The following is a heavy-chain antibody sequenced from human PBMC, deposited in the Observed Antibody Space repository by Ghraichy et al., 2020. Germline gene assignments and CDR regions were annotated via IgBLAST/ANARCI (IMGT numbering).Heavy chain of an antibody. CDR2: IYYSGST. CDR1: GGSISSSSYY. D-gene: IGHD5-12*01. V-gene: IGHV4-39*02. J-gene: IGHJ5*02. Sequence: SETLSLTCTVSGGSISSSSYYWGWIRQPPGKGLEWIGSIYYSGSTYYNPSLKSRVTISVDTSKNQFSLKLSSVTAADTAVYYCARDGYSGYHWGQGTLVTVSS. CDR3: ARDGYSGYH.